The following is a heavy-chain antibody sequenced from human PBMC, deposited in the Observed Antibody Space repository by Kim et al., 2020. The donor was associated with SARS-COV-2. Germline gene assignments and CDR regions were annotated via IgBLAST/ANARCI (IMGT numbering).Heavy chain of an antibody. D-gene: IGHD3-3*01. V-gene: IGHV3-23*01. CDR3: AIVASKLRFLNFEY. J-gene: IGHJ4*02. Sequence: YADSVKGRFTISRDNSKNTLYLQLNRLRAEDTAVYYWAIVASKLRFLNFEYWVQGTLVTLSP.